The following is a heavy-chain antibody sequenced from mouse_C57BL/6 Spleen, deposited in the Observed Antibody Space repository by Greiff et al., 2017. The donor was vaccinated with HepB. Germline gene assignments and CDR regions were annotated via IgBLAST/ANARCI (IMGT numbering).Heavy chain of an antibody. V-gene: IGHV5-9-1*02. Sequence: EVKLVESGEGLVKPGGSLKLSCAASGFTFSSYAMSWVRQTPEKRLEWVAYISSGGDYIYYADTVKGRFTISRDNARNTLYLQMSSLKSEDTAMYYCTRDLTGTGYFDVWGTGTTVTVSS. D-gene: IGHD4-1*01. J-gene: IGHJ1*03. CDR2: ISSGGDYI. CDR1: GFTFSSYA. CDR3: TRDLTGTGYFDV.